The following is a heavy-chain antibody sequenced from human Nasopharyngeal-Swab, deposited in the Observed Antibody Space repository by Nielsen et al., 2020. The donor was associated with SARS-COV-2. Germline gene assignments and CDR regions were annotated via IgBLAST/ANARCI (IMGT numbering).Heavy chain of an antibody. Sequence: SETLSLTCAVYGGSFSGYYWSWIRQPPGKGLAWSGEINHSGSTNYNTSLKSRVTISVDTSKNQFSLKLTSVTAADTAVYYCARVRYCSSTSCYGPKGAFDIWGQGTMVTVSS. V-gene: IGHV4-34*01. CDR2: INHSGST. CDR3: ARVRYCSSTSCYGPKGAFDI. J-gene: IGHJ3*02. CDR1: GGSFSGYY. D-gene: IGHD2-2*01.